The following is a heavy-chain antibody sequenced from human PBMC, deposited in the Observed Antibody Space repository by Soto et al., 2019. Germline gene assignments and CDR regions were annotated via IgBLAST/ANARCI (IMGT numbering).Heavy chain of an antibody. V-gene: IGHV1-2*02. CDR3: ARGDIVVVVAATWSFDY. D-gene: IGHD2-15*01. CDR2: INPNSGGT. J-gene: IGHJ4*02. Sequence: QVQLVQSGAEVKKPGASVKVSCKASGYTFTGYYMHWVRQAPGQGLEWMGWINPNSGGTNYAQKFQGRVTMTRDTSISTAYMELSRVRSDDTAVYYCARGDIVVVVAATWSFDYWGQGTLVTVSS. CDR1: GYTFTGYY.